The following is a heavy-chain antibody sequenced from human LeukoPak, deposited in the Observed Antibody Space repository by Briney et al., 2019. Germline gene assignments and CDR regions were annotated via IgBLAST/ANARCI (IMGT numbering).Heavy chain of an antibody. CDR1: AYSISSGYY. Sequence: SSETLSLTCAVSAYSISSGYYWGWIRQPPGKGLEWIGSMYHSGSTYYNPSLKSRVTISVDTSKNRFSLKLSSVTAADTAVYYCARVGDILTGHPHFDYWGQGTLVTVSS. V-gene: IGHV4-38-2*01. D-gene: IGHD3-9*01. CDR2: MYHSGST. J-gene: IGHJ4*02. CDR3: ARVGDILTGHPHFDY.